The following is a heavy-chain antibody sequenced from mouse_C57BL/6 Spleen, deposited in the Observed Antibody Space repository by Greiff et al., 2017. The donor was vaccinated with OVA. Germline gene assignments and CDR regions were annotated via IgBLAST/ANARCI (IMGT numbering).Heavy chain of an antibody. Sequence: QVQLQQSGAELVMPGASVKLSCKASGYTFTSYWMHWVKQRPGQGLDWIGEIDPSDSYTNYNQKFKGKSTLTVDKSSSTAYMQLSSLTSEDSAVYYCARKRYGYDYWGQGTTLTVSS. V-gene: IGHV1-69*01. CDR3: ARKRYGYDY. CDR2: IDPSDSYT. J-gene: IGHJ2*01. D-gene: IGHD2-2*01. CDR1: GYTFTSYW.